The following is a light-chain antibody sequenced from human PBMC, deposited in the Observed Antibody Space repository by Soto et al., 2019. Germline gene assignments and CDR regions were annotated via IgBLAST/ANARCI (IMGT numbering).Light chain of an antibody. Sequence: EIVLTQSPCTLSLSPGERATLSCRASQSVGSDYLAWYQQKPGQAPRLLIYGASSRATGIPDRFSGGGSGTDFTLTISRLEPEDFAVYYCQQFSSYPLTFGGGTKVDIK. V-gene: IGKV3-20*01. CDR3: QQFSSYPLT. CDR1: QSVGSDY. CDR2: GAS. J-gene: IGKJ4*01.